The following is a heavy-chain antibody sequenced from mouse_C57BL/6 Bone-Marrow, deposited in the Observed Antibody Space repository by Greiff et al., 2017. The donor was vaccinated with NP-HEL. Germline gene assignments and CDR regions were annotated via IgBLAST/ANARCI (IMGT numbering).Heavy chain of an antibody. CDR3: ARFVTTVVAPYVDV. Sequence: VPLQQFGPELVKPGASVKISCKASGYSFKSQYIHWVKQRPGQGLEWIGWIYSGRGNTMLNEKFKGQATPTDDTSPSPAYMQLSSLTSEDSAVYYCARFVTTVVAPYVDVWGTGTTVTVSS. CDR2: IYSGRGNT. CDR1: GYSFKSQY. V-gene: IGHV1-66*01. J-gene: IGHJ1*03. D-gene: IGHD1-1*01.